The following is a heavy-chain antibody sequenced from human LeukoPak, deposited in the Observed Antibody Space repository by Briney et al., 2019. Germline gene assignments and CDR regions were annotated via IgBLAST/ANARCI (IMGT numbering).Heavy chain of an antibody. Sequence: GGSLRLSCAASGFTFSSYSMNWVRQAPGKGLEWVSSISSSSSYIYYADSVKGRFTISRDNAKNSLYPQMNSLRAEDTAVYYCALSGMVTAMDYWGQGTLVTVSS. CDR2: ISSSSSYI. J-gene: IGHJ4*02. V-gene: IGHV3-21*01. CDR3: ALSGMVTAMDY. D-gene: IGHD2-21*02. CDR1: GFTFSSYS.